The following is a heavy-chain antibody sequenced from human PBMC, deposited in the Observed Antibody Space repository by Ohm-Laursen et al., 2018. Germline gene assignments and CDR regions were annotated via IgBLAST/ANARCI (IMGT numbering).Heavy chain of an antibody. CDR3: ARGQAYYIY. V-gene: IGHV1-46*01. CDR1: GYTFTSYY. CDR2: INPSRDST. J-gene: IGHJ4*02. D-gene: IGHD1-26*01. Sequence: ASVKVSCKASGYTFTSYYMHWVRQAPGQGLEWMGVINPSRDSTNYAQKFQGRVTMTRDTSTRTVYMELGSLRSEDTAVYYCARGQAYYIYWGQGTLVTVSS.